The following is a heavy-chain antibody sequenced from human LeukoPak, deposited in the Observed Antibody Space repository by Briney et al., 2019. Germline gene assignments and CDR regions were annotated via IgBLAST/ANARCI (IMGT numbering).Heavy chain of an antibody. CDR1: GGSISSYY. V-gene: IGHV4-4*07. CDR2: IYTSGST. Sequence: SETLSLTCTVSGGSISSYYWSWIRQPAGKGLEWIGRIYTSGSTNYNPSLKSRVTMSVDTSKNQSSLKLSSVTAADTAVYYCARGEQWLNWFDPWGQGTLVTVSS. J-gene: IGHJ5*02. D-gene: IGHD6-19*01. CDR3: ARGEQWLNWFDP.